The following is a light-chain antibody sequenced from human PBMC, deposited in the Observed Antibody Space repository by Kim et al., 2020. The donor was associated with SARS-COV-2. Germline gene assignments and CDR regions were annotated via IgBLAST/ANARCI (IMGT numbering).Light chain of an antibody. J-gene: IGLJ2*01. CDR3: NSRDSSGNHLV. CDR2: GKN. Sequence: SSELTQDPAVSVALGQTVRITCQGDSLRSYYASSYQQKPGQARVLVIYGKNNRPSGIPDRFSGSSSGNTASLTITGAQAEDEADYYCNSRDSSGNHLVFGGGTQLTVL. CDR1: SLRSYY. V-gene: IGLV3-19*01.